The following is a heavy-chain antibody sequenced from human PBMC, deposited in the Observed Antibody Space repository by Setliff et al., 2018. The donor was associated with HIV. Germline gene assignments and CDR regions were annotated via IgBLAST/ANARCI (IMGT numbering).Heavy chain of an antibody. CDR3: AKGGYGGAYYVAGY. D-gene: IGHD5-18*01. CDR2: ISGSGGST. Sequence: GGSLRLSCAASGFTFSSYAMSWVRQAPGKGLEWVSAISGSGGSTSYADSVKGRFTIARDDTKNTVSLQMTNPEPGDTAMYYCAKGGYGGAYYVAGYWGQGTKVTVSS. V-gene: IGHV3-23*01. CDR1: GFTFSSYA. J-gene: IGHJ4*02.